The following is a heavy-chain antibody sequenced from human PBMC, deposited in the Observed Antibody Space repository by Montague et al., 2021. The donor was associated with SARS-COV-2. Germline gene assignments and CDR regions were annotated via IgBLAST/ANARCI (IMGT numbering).Heavy chain of an antibody. CDR3: AKGDIAYYYYGMDV. CDR1: GFTFGDYA. D-gene: IGHD2-15*01. J-gene: IGHJ6*02. Sequence: SLRLSSAASGFTFGDYAMHWVRQAPGKGLEWVSGTSWNSGSIGYADSVKGRFTISRDNAKNSLYLQMNSLRAEDTALYYCAKGDIAYYYYGMDVWGQGTTVTVSS. V-gene: IGHV3-9*01. CDR2: TSWNSGSI.